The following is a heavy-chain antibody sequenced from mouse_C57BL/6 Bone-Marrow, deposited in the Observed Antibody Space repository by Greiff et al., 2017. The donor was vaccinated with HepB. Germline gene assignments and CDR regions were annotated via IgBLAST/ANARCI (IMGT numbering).Heavy chain of an antibody. CDR3: ARLIYYYGPAWFAY. CDR1: GFSLTSYG. D-gene: IGHD1-1*01. CDR2: IWSGGST. V-gene: IGHV2-2*01. Sequence: QVHVKQSGPGLVQPSQSLSITCTVSGFSLTSYGVHWVRQSPGKGLEWLGVIWSGGSTDYNAAFISRLSISKDNSKSQVFFKMNSLQADDTAIYYCARLIYYYGPAWFAYWGQGTLVTVSA. J-gene: IGHJ3*01.